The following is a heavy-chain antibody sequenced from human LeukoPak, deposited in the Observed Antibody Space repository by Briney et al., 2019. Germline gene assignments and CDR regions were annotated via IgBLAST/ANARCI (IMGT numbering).Heavy chain of an antibody. V-gene: IGHV4-39*07. Sequence: PSETLSLTCTVSGGSISSGGYYWSWIRQPPGKGLEWIGEINHSGSTNYNPSLKSRVTISVDTSKNQFSPKLSSVTAADTAVYYCARGPTNQGYYYYYYGMDVWGQGTTVTVSS. CDR1: GGSISSGGYY. CDR3: ARGPTNQGYYYYYYGMDV. CDR2: INHSGST. J-gene: IGHJ6*02. D-gene: IGHD1-14*01.